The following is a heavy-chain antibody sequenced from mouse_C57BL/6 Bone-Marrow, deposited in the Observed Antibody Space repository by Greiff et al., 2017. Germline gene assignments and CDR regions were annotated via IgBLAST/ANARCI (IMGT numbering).Heavy chain of an antibody. D-gene: IGHD1-1*01. CDR3: ARGNYYGSSLDY. Sequence: EVQLQQSGPVLVKPGASVKVSCKASGYTFTDYYMNWVKQSHGKSLEWIGVINPYNGGTSYNQKFKGKATLTVDKSSSTAYMELNSLTSEDSAVYYCARGNYYGSSLDYWGQGTTLTVSS. J-gene: IGHJ2*01. CDR2: INPYNGGT. CDR1: GYTFTDYY. V-gene: IGHV1-19*01.